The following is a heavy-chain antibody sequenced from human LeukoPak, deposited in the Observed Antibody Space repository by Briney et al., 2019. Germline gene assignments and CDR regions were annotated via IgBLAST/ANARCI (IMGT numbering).Heavy chain of an antibody. CDR2: ISTSSSTI. V-gene: IGHV3-48*02. D-gene: IGHD2-2*01. CDR1: GFTFSSYS. CDR3: ARGGEGLVLVPPHFDY. J-gene: IGHJ4*02. Sequence: GGSLRLSCAASGFTFSSYSMNWVRQAPGKGLEWVSYISTSSSTIYYADSVKGRFTISTDNAKNSLSLQMSSLRDEDTAVYYCARGGEGLVLVPPHFDYWGQGTLVTVSS.